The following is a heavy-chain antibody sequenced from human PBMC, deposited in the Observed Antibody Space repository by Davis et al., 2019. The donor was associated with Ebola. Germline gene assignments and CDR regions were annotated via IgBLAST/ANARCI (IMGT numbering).Heavy chain of an antibody. V-gene: IGHV3-73*01. CDR1: GFTFSGSA. J-gene: IGHJ4*02. CDR2: ISSKAKYYAT. CDR3: TKGSGSGSYYGDDD. Sequence: GESLKIPCAASGFTFSGSAMHWVRQASGKGLEWVGRISSKAKYYATAYGASVKRRFTISRDDSKNTAYLQMNSLKTEDTAVYYCTKGSGSGSYYGDDDWGQGTLVTVSS. D-gene: IGHD1-26*01.